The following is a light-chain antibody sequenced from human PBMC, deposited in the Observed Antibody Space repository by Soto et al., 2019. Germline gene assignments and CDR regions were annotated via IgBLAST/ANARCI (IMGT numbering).Light chain of an antibody. Sequence: QAVVTQPPSASGTPGQRVTISCSGSSSNIGSNIVNWYQQVPGTAPKLLIYSNSQRPSGVPDRFSGSKSGTSASLAISGLQSEDEADYFCAAWDDSLNGHVFGTGTKVTVL. J-gene: IGLJ1*01. CDR2: SNS. CDR3: AAWDDSLNGHV. V-gene: IGLV1-44*01. CDR1: SSNIGSNI.